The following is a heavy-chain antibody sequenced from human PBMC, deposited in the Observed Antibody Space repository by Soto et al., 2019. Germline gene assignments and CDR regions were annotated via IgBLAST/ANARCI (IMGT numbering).Heavy chain of an antibody. Sequence: PGGSLRLSCAASGFTFRTYGMPWVRQAPGKGLEWVSGISGSGGERYYGDSGEGRLSISRDNSKNTLFLQMHSLRAEDTAIYFCAKDTLKDSGSFDYWGQGTLVTVSS. CDR3: AKDTLKDSGSFDY. D-gene: IGHD6-19*01. CDR1: GFTFRTYG. J-gene: IGHJ4*02. V-gene: IGHV3-23*01. CDR2: ISGSGGER.